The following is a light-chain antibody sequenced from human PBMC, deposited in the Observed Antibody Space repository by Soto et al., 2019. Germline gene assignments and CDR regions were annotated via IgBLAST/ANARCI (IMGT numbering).Light chain of an antibody. J-gene: IGKJ5*01. V-gene: IGKV1-9*01. CDR3: QLLANFPLT. CDR2: AAS. CDR1: QGISSS. Sequence: DIQMTQSPSTLSGSVGDRVTITCLASQGISSSLAWYQQKPGEAPKLLIYAASTLQSGVPSRFSGSGYGTEFTLTISSLQPEDFASYYCQLLANFPLTFGQGTRLEIK.